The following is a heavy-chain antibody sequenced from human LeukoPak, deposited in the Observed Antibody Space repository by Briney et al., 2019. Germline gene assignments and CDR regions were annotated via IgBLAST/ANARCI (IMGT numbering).Heavy chain of an antibody. CDR3: ARRPNFDY. J-gene: IGHJ4*02. CDR2: IYYSGST. V-gene: IGHV4-59*12. CDR1: GGSISNKY. Sequence: SETLSLTCTVSGGSISNKYWSWIRQPPGKGLEWIGYIYYSGSTNYNPSLKSRVTILVDTSKNQFSLKLSSVTAADTAVYYCARRPNFDYWGQGTLVTVSS.